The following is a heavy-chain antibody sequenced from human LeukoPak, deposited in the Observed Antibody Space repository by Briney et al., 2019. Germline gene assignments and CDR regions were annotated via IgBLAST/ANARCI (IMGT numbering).Heavy chain of an antibody. CDR2: ISGSGGST. CDR1: GGTFSSYA. Sequence: PAASVKVSCKASGGTFSSYAMSWVRQAPGKGLEWVSAISGSGGSTYYADSVKGRFTISRDNSKNTLYLQMNSLRAEDTAVYYCAKGRTVDTAMARWGQGTLVTVSS. D-gene: IGHD5-18*01. J-gene: IGHJ4*02. V-gene: IGHV3-23*01. CDR3: AKGRTVDTAMAR.